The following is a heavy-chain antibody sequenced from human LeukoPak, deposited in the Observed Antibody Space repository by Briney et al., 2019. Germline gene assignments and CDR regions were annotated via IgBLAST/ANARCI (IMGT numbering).Heavy chain of an antibody. CDR3: ARDYGYGGTMTYYYYGMDV. J-gene: IGHJ6*02. V-gene: IGHV4-4*07. CDR1: GGSISSYY. CDR2: IYTSGST. Sequence: SETLSLTCTVSGGSISSYYWSWIRQPAGKGLERIGRIYTSGSTNYNPSLKSRVTMSVDTSKNQFSLKLSSVTAADTAVYYCARDYGYGGTMTYYYYGMDVWGQGTTVTVSS. D-gene: IGHD4-23*01.